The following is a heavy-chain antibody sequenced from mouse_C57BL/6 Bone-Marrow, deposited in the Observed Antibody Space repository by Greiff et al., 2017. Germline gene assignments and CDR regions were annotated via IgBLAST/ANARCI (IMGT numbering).Heavy chain of an antibody. V-gene: IGHV1-82*01. D-gene: IGHD1-1*01. CDR1: GYAFSSSW. Sequence: QVQLQQSGPELVKPGASVKISCKASGYAFSSSWMNWVKQRPGKGLEWIGRIYPGDGDTNYNGKFKGKATLTADKSSSTAYMQLSSLTSEDSAVYFCARRGITTESWFAYWGQGTLVTVSA. CDR3: ARRGITTESWFAY. CDR2: IYPGDGDT. J-gene: IGHJ3*01.